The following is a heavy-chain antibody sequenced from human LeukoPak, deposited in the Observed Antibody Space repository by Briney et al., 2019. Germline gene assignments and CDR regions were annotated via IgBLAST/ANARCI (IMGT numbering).Heavy chain of an antibody. D-gene: IGHD5-18*01. Sequence: PGGSLRLSCAASGFTFSRYAMHWVRQAPGQGLEYVSAISSNGGSTYYANSVKGRFTISRDNSKNTLYLQMGSLRVEDMAVYYCARGVASYGAFDYWGQGTLVTVSS. CDR3: ARGVASYGAFDY. J-gene: IGHJ4*02. V-gene: IGHV3-64*01. CDR2: ISSNGGST. CDR1: GFTFSRYA.